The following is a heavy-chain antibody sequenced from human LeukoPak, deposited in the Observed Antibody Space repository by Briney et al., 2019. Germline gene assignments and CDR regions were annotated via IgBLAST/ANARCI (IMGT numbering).Heavy chain of an antibody. CDR2: IRYDGSNK. V-gene: IGHV3-30*02. CDR3: AAWGGPFDY. Sequence: GGSLRLSCAASGFTFSSYWMHWVRQAPGKGLEWVAFIRYDGSNKYYADSVKGRFTISRDNSKNTLYLQMNSLRAEDTAVYYCAAWGGPFDYWGQGTLVTVSS. CDR1: GFTFSSYW. D-gene: IGHD3-16*01. J-gene: IGHJ4*02.